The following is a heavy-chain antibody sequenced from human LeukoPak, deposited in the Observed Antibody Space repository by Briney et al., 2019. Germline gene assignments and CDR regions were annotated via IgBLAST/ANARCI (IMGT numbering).Heavy chain of an antibody. J-gene: IGHJ4*02. V-gene: IGHV4-61*02. D-gene: IGHD5-18*01. CDR3: ARDICGYNYGCFDS. CDR1: GDSIGRGSYY. CDR2: IFNTGST. Sequence: SQTLSLTCAVSGDSIGRGSYYWGWIRQPAGKAPEWIGRIFNTGSTSYNPSLKSRVTISVDTSKNQFSLNLRSVAAADTAVYYCARDICGYNYGCFDSWGQGTLVTVSS.